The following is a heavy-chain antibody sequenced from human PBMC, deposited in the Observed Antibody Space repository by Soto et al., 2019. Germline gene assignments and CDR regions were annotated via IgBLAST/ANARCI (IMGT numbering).Heavy chain of an antibody. Sequence: QVQLVQSGAEVKKPGASVKVSCEASGYTFTSYGISWVRQAPGQGLECMGWISAYNGNTNYAQKLQGRVTMTTDTSTSTAYMELRSLRSDDTAVYYCARGSSSWDGYFYYYMDVWGKGTTVTVSS. CDR3: ARGSSSWDGYFYYYMDV. V-gene: IGHV1-18*01. CDR2: ISAYNGNT. J-gene: IGHJ6*03. D-gene: IGHD6-13*01. CDR1: GYTFTSYG.